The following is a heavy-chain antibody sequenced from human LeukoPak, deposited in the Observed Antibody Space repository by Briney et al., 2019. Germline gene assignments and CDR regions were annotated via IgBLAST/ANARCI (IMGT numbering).Heavy chain of an antibody. V-gene: IGHV4-4*02. J-gene: IGHJ3*02. CDR2: VYHSVST. CDR1: GGSISSSYW. CDR3: RTTTDAFDI. Sequence: SETLSLTCAVSGGSISSSYWWSWVRQPPGKGLEWIGEVYHSVSTNYYPSLKSRVTISIEKSKNQFSLKLSSVTAADTAVYYCRTTTDAFDIWGQGTMVTVSS. D-gene: IGHD4-17*01.